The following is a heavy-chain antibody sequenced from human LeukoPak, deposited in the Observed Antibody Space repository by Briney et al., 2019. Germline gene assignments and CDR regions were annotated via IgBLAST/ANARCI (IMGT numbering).Heavy chain of an antibody. V-gene: IGHV1-18*01. Sequence: ASVKVSCKASGYTFTSYAMHWVRQAPGQRLEWMGWISAYNGNTNYAQKLQGRVTMTTDTSTSTAYMELRSLRSDDTAVYYCARHIVATGNFDYWGQGTLVTVSS. CDR1: GYTFTSYA. CDR3: ARHIVATGNFDY. CDR2: ISAYNGNT. J-gene: IGHJ4*02. D-gene: IGHD5-12*01.